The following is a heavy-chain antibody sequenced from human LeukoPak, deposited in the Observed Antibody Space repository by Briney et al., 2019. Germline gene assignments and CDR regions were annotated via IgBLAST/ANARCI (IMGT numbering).Heavy chain of an antibody. CDR1: GFTFSSYS. Sequence: GGSLRLSCAASGFTFSSYSMTWVRQAPGKGLEWVSSISSSSSYIYYADSVKGRFTISRDNAKNSLYLQMNSLRAEDTAVYYCASFGGICWSVGGYYYGMDVWGQGTTVTVSS. J-gene: IGHJ6*02. V-gene: IGHV3-21*01. CDR2: ISSSSSYI. D-gene: IGHD2-15*01. CDR3: ASFGGICWSVGGYYYGMDV.